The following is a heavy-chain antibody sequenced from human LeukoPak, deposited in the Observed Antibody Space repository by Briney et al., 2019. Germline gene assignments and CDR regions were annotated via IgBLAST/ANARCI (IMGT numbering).Heavy chain of an antibody. J-gene: IGHJ4*02. D-gene: IGHD4-23*01. Sequence: SQTLSLTCAVSGGSISSGGYSWSWIRQPPGKGLEWIGYIYHSGSTYYNPSLKSRVTISVDRSKNQFSLKLSSVTAADTAVYYCPRAHYGGILDYWGQGTLVTVSS. CDR3: PRAHYGGILDY. CDR1: GGSISSGGYS. CDR2: IYHSGST. V-gene: IGHV4-30-2*01.